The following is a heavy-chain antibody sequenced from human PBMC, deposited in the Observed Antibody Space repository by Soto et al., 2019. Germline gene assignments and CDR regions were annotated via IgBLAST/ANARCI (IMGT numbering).Heavy chain of an antibody. V-gene: IGHV3-23*01. Sequence: EVQLLESGGGLVQRGGSLRLSCAAHGLTFSNYAMHWVRQAPGKGLEWVSAISPGGISIYYANTVKPRFTISQDNSKDTLFLQVNGLRAEDTALYYCAKAVEPTTHYFDYWGQGTLVTVSS. CDR2: ISPGGISI. CDR3: AKAVEPTTHYFDY. CDR1: GLTFSNYA. J-gene: IGHJ4*02. D-gene: IGHD1-26*01.